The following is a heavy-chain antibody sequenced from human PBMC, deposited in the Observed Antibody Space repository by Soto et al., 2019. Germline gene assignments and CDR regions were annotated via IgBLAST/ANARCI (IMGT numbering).Heavy chain of an antibody. V-gene: IGHV3-30*18. D-gene: IGHD1-1*01. J-gene: IGHJ4*02. CDR2: ISYDGSKK. Sequence: PGGSLRLSCAASGFTFSSYGMHWVRQAPGKGLEWVAVISYDGSKKYYADSVKGRFTISRDNSKNTLYLQMNSLKVEDTAVYYCAKGWYNYGEFDYWGQGTLVTVSS. CDR3: AKGWYNYGEFDY. CDR1: GFTFSSYG.